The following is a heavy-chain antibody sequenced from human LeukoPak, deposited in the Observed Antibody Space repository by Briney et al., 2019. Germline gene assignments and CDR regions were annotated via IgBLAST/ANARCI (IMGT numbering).Heavy chain of an antibody. CDR1: DGSISIYY. CDR3: VRDRELTY. Sequence: SETLSPTCTVSDGSISIYYWNWIRQPPGKGLEWIGYIYNSGSSTIYNPSLQSRVTISVDMSKNQISLRLSSVTAADTAVYFCVRDRELTYWGQGILVTVSS. CDR2: IYNSGSST. V-gene: IGHV4-59*01. J-gene: IGHJ4*02. D-gene: IGHD3-10*01.